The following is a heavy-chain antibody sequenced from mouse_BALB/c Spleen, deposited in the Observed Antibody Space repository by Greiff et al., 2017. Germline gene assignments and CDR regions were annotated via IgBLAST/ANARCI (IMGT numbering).Heavy chain of an antibody. J-gene: IGHJ2*01. Sequence: EVKLMESGGGLVQPGGSMKLSCVASGFTFSSYWMSWVRQSPEKGLEWVAEIRLKSDNYATHYAESVKGKFTISRDDSKSRLYLQMNSLRAEDTGIYYCTRGFFDYWGQGTTLTVSS. CDR2: IRLKSDNYAT. V-gene: IGHV6-6*02. CDR3: TRGFFDY. CDR1: GFTFSSYW.